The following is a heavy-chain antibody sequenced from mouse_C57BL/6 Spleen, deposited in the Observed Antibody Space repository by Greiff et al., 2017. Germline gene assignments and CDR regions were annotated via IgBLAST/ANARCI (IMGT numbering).Heavy chain of an antibody. CDR3: ARRGMAYGSSYFYYYAMDY. D-gene: IGHD1-1*01. V-gene: IGHV1-55*01. CDR2: IYPGSGST. J-gene: IGHJ4*01. Sequence: VQLQQPGAELVKPGASVKMSCKASGYTFTSYWITWVKQRPGQGLEWIGDIYPGSGSTNYNEKFKSKATLTVDTSSSTAYMQLSSLTSEDSAVYYCARRGMAYGSSYFYYYAMDYWGQGTSVTVSS. CDR1: GYTFTSYW.